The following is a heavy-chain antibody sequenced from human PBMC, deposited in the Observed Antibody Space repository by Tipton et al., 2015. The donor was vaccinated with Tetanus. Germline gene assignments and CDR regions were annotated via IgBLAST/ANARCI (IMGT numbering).Heavy chain of an antibody. Sequence: SLRLSCTASGFAFDKYAMNWVRQAPGKGLEWVSVLYSGGTAYYADSVKGRFTISRDNSKNTLYLQMNSLRAEDTAVYYCARDDGRGGPFDYWGQGTLVTVSS. D-gene: IGHD3-10*01. CDR3: ARDDGRGGPFDY. J-gene: IGHJ4*02. CDR2: LYSGGTA. CDR1: GFAFDKYA. V-gene: IGHV3-53*01.